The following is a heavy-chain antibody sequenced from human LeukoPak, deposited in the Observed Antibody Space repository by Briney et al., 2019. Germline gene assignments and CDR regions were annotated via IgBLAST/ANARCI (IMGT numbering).Heavy chain of an antibody. Sequence: SVKVSCKASGGTFSSYAISWVRQAPGQGLEWMGGIIPIFGTANYAQKFQGRVTITADESTSTAYMELSSLRSEDTAVYYCAIRNYYDSSGYRDYYYYYMDVWGKGTTVTVSS. D-gene: IGHD3-22*01. CDR3: AIRNYYDSSGYRDYYYYYMDV. CDR1: GGTFSSYA. V-gene: IGHV1-69*13. CDR2: IIPIFGTA. J-gene: IGHJ6*03.